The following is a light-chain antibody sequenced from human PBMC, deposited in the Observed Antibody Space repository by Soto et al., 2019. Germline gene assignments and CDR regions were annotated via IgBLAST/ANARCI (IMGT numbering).Light chain of an antibody. CDR1: RGISSY. V-gene: IGKV1-9*01. CDR3: QQLNSYPQT. CDR2: SAS. J-gene: IGKJ5*01. Sequence: IQLTQSPSSLSASLGDRVTITCQASRGISSYLAWYQQKPGKPPKLLVYSASTLQSGVPSRFSGSGSGPDFTLTISSLQPEDSATYFCQQLNSYPQTFGQGTRL.